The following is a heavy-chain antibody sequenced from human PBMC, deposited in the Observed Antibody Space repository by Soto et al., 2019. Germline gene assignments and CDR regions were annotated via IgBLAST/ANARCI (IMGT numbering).Heavy chain of an antibody. Sequence: GESLKISCKGSGYSFTSYLIGWVRQMPGKGLEWMGIIYPGDSDTRYSPSFQGQVTISADKSISTAYLQWSSLKASDTAMYYCARLPTYDYGDYYFDYWGQGTLVTVSS. CDR3: ARLPTYDYGDYYFDY. V-gene: IGHV5-51*01. CDR1: GYSFTSYL. D-gene: IGHD4-17*01. CDR2: IYPGDSDT. J-gene: IGHJ4*02.